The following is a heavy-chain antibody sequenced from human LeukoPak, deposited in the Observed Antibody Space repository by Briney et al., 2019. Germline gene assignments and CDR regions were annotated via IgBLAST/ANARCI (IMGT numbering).Heavy chain of an antibody. D-gene: IGHD3-9*01. J-gene: IGHJ5*02. CDR3: ATGGRDILTGYSNWFDP. CDR2: INPSGGST. Sequence: ASVKVSCKASSYTFTSYGISWVRQAPGQGLEWMGIINPSGGSTSYAQKFQGRVTMTRDTSTSTVYMELSSLRSEDTAVYYCATGGRDILTGYSNWFDPWGQGTLVTVSS. V-gene: IGHV1-46*01. CDR1: SYTFTSYG.